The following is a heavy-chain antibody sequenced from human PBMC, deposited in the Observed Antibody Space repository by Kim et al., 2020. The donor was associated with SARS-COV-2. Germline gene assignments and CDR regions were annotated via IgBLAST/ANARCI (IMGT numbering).Heavy chain of an antibody. Sequence: SVKVSCKASGGTFSSYAISWVRQAPGQGLEWMGGIIPIFGTANYAQKFQGRVTITADESTSTAYMELSSLRSEDTAVYYCAGPSKYYYDSSGHGAFCYWGQGTLVTVSS. CDR2: IIPIFGTA. CDR1: GGTFSSYA. V-gene: IGHV1-69*13. CDR3: AGPSKYYYDSSGHGAFCY. D-gene: IGHD3-22*01. J-gene: IGHJ4*02.